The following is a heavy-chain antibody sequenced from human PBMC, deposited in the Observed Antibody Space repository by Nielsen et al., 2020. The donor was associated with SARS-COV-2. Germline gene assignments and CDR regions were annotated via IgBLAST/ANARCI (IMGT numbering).Heavy chain of an antibody. Sequence: ASVKVSCKASGYTFTSYYMHWVRQAPGQGLEWMGIINPSGGSTSYAQKFQGRVTMTGDTSTSTVYMELSSLRSEDTAVYYCARGGLPSSTSGDAFDIWGQGTMVTVSS. D-gene: IGHD2-2*01. J-gene: IGHJ3*02. V-gene: IGHV1-46*01. CDR2: INPSGGST. CDR3: ARGGLPSSTSGDAFDI. CDR1: GYTFTSYY.